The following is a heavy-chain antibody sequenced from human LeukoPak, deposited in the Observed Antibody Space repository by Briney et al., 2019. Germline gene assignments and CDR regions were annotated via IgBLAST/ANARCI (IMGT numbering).Heavy chain of an antibody. CDR1: GGSICSYY. D-gene: IGHD4-17*01. J-gene: IGHJ4*02. Sequence: SETLSHSPTVPGGSICSYYPSWIRQPPGKGLEWIGYIYYSGSTNYNPSLKSQVTISVDTSKNKFSLKLSSVTAADTAVYYCAGTMYGDYACVYWGQGTLVTVSS. V-gene: IGHV4-59*08. CDR3: AGTMYGDYACVY. CDR2: IYYSGST.